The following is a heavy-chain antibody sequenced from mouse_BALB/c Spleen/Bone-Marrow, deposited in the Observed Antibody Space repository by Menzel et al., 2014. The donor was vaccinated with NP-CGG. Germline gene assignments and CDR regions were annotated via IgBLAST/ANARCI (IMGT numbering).Heavy chain of an antibody. Sequence: VQLQQSGAELVKPGASVKLSCKASGNTFTSYYMCWVKQGPGQGLEWIGEINPSNGGTNFNEKFKSKATLTVDKSSSTAYMSLSSLTSEDSAVYYCTRSRRAMDHWGQGTSVTVSS. V-gene: IGHV1S81*02. CDR2: INPSNGGT. D-gene: IGHD2-12*01. CDR1: GNTFTSYY. CDR3: TRSRRAMDH. J-gene: IGHJ4*01.